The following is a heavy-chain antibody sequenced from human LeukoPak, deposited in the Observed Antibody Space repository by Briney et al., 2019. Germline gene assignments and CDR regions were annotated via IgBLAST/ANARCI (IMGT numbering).Heavy chain of an antibody. CDR3: ARTPDCSDGSCYQYFQY. V-gene: IGHV4-31*03. CDR1: GGSISSGDYY. D-gene: IGHD2-15*01. J-gene: IGHJ1*01. CDR2: VHHSGST. Sequence: SEILSLTCTVSGGSISSGDYYWSWIRQNPGKGLEWIGYVHHSGSTYYNPSLKSRVAMSIDTSKDQFSLRVYSVTAADTAVYYCARTPDCSDGSCYQYFQYWGQGALVTVSS.